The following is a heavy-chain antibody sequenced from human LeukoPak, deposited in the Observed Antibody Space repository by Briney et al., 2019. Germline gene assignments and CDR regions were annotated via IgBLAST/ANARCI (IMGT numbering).Heavy chain of an antibody. V-gene: IGHV1-2*02. CDR3: ARNKEGKSLDY. CDR1: GGTFSSYA. Sequence: ASVKVSCKASGGTFSSYAISWVRQAPGQGLEWMAWMNPNSGGTSYAQKFQGRVTMTRGTSISTAYMELSRLRFDDTAVYYCARNKEGKSLDYWGQGTLVTVSS. CDR2: MNPNSGGT. J-gene: IGHJ4*02.